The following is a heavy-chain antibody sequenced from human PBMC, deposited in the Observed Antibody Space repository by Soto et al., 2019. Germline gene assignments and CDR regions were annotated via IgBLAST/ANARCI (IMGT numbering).Heavy chain of an antibody. D-gene: IGHD4-17*01. CDR2: TWYDGSNE. Sequence: QVQLVESGGGVVQPGGSLRLSCIASGFVFSRYGMNWVRQAPGKGLERVAVTWYDGSNEYYTDSVKGRFTISRDNVDKKLYMQMNSLRAEDTAVYYCARVGFHDSGTEDYYFDLWGQGTMVTVSS. V-gene: IGHV3-33*01. CDR1: GFVFSRYG. J-gene: IGHJ4*02. CDR3: ARVGFHDSGTEDYYFDL.